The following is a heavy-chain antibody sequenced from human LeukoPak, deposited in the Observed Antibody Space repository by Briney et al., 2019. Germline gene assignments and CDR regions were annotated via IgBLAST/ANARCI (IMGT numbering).Heavy chain of an antibody. CDR1: GFTFSSYD. Sequence: GGSLRLSCAASGFTFSSYDMHWVRRAPGKGLEWVAVISYDGSNKYYADAVKGRFTISRDNSKNTLYLQMNSLRAEDTAVYYCAKDGPDYFDYWGQGTLVTVSS. CDR2: ISYDGSNK. J-gene: IGHJ4*02. V-gene: IGHV3-30*18. CDR3: AKDGPDYFDY.